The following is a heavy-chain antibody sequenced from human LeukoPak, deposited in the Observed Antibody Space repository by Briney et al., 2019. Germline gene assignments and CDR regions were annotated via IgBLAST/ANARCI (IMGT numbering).Heavy chain of an antibody. CDR1: GYTFTGYY. D-gene: IGHD2-2*01. V-gene: IGHV1-2*02. J-gene: IGHJ5*02. CDR3: ARGLSYRSSTSCLNWFDP. CDR2: INPNSGGT. Sequence: ASVKASCKASGYTFTGYYMHWVRQAPGQGLEWMGWINPNSGGTNYAQKFQGRVTMTRDTSISTAYMELSRLRSDDTAVYYCARGLSYRSSTSCLNWFDPWGQGTLVTVSS.